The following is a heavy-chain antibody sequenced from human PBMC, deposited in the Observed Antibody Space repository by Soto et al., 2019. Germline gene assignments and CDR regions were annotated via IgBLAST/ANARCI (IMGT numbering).Heavy chain of an antibody. CDR2: IYWDDDK. J-gene: IGHJ5*02. D-gene: IGHD6-6*01. CDR1: GFSLSTNGVG. V-gene: IGHV2-5*02. CDR3: AHRRSKSRSIAARDLNWFDP. Sequence: SVPTREKPTETLTLTRTFSGFSLSTNGVGVGWIRQPPGKALEWLALIYWDDDKRYSPSLKSRLTITKDTSKNQVVLTMTNMDPVDTATYYCAHRRSKSRSIAARDLNWFDPWGQGTLVTVS.